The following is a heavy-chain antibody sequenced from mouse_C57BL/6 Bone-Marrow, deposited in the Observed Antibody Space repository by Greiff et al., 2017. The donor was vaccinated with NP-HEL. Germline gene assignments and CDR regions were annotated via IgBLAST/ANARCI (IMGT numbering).Heavy chain of an antibody. V-gene: IGHV3-6*01. J-gene: IGHJ2*01. Sequence: DVKLQESGPGLVKPSQSLSLTCSVTGYSITSGYYWNWIRQFPGNKLEWMGYISYDGSNNYNPSLKNRISITRDTSKNQFFLKLNSVTTEDTATYYCAREGWLLYYFDYWGQGTTLTVSS. CDR3: AREGWLLYYFDY. D-gene: IGHD2-3*01. CDR1: GYSITSGYY. CDR2: ISYDGSN.